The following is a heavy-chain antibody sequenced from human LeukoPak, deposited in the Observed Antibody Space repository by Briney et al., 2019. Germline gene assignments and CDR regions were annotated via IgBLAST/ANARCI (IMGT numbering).Heavy chain of an antibody. V-gene: IGHV3-30-3*01. D-gene: IGHD7-27*01. J-gene: IGHJ4*02. CDR1: GFTFSSYA. CDR2: ISYDGTNN. Sequence: GGSLRLSCAASGFTFSSYALHWFRQAPGKGLEWVAVISYDGTNNYYTDSVKGRFTISRDNSKNTLYLQMNSLRAEDTAVYFCAKGGPTGDLRSPGRDWWGQGALVTVSS. CDR3: AKGGPTGDLRSPGRDW.